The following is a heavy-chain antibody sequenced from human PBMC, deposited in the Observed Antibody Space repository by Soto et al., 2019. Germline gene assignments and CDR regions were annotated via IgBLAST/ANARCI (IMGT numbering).Heavy chain of an antibody. D-gene: IGHD6-13*01. CDR3: ARDRRIAPAADFYFDS. Sequence: EVQLVESGGGLVQPGGSLRLSCAASGFTFSDFPMNWVRQAPGKGLEWVSFISRRTNTIYYADSLQGRFTISRHDAKNSLYVEMDSLSAEDTAVYYCARDRRIAPAADFYFDSWGQGTLVTVSS. V-gene: IGHV3-48*01. CDR1: GFTFSDFP. CDR2: ISRRTNTI. J-gene: IGHJ4*02.